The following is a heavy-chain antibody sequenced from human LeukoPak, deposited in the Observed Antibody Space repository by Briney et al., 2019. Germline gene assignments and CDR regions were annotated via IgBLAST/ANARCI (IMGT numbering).Heavy chain of an antibody. CDR1: GGSFSGYY. Sequence: PSETLSLTCAVYGGSFSGYYWSWIRQPPGKGLEWIGEINHSGSTNYNPSLKSRVTISVDTSKNQFSLKLSSVTAADTAVYYCARGQSMYYDYVWGSYRYITNYFDYWGQGTLVTVSS. CDR3: ARGQSMYYDYVWGSYRYITNYFDY. J-gene: IGHJ4*02. D-gene: IGHD3-16*02. V-gene: IGHV4-34*01. CDR2: INHSGST.